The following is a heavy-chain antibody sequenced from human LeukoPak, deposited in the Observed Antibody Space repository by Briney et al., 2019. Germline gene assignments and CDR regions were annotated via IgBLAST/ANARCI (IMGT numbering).Heavy chain of an antibody. CDR3: ARDTDFWSGHSQFFDF. CDR2: ISYDGSNK. V-gene: IGHV3-30*04. CDR1: GFTFSSYA. D-gene: IGHD3-3*01. Sequence: GGSLRLSCAASGFTFSSYAMHWVRQAPGKGLEWVAVISYDGSNKYYADSVKGRFTISRDNSKNTLYLQMNSLRAEDTAVYYCARDTDFWSGHSQFFDFWGQGTLVTVSS. J-gene: IGHJ4*02.